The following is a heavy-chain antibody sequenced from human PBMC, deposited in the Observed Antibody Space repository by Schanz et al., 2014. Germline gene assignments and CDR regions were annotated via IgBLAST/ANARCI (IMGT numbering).Heavy chain of an antibody. D-gene: IGHD3-22*01. V-gene: IGHV3-23*01. J-gene: IGHJ4*02. CDR2: ISGTGGDDT. Sequence: EVQLLESGGGLEQPGGSLRLSCAASGFTFSAYAMTWVRQAPGKGLLWVSSISGTGGDDTYYADSVKGRFTISRDNSKNTLFLQMNSLRVEDSAIYYCAKDISDTSGKDDYWGQGTLVTVSS. CDR1: GFTFSAYA. CDR3: AKDISDTSGKDDY.